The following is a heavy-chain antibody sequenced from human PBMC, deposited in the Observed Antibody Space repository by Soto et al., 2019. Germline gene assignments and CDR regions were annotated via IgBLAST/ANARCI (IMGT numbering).Heavy chain of an antibody. CDR1: GGSISSGGYY. CDR2: IYYSGST. D-gene: IGHD2-15*01. J-gene: IGHJ2*01. CDR3: ARGGGVVVAARYWYFDL. Sequence: QVQLQESGPGLVKPSQTLSLTCTVSGGSISSGGYYWSWIRQHPGKGLEWIGYIYYSGSTYYNPHLKSRVTISVDTSKNQFSLKLSSVTAADTAVYYCARGGGVVVAARYWYFDLWGRGTLVTVSS. V-gene: IGHV4-31*03.